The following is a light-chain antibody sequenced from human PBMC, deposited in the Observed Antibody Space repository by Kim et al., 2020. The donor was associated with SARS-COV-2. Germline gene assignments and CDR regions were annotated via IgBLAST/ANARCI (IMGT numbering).Light chain of an antibody. CDR2: QDS. CDR3: QAWDNSTGV. Sequence: SVSPGQTASITCSGDKLGYKYACWYQQKPGQSPVLVIYQDSKRPSGFPERFSGSNSGNTATLIISGTQAMDEADYYCQAWDNSTGVFGTGTKVTVL. J-gene: IGLJ1*01. CDR1: KLGYKY. V-gene: IGLV3-1*01.